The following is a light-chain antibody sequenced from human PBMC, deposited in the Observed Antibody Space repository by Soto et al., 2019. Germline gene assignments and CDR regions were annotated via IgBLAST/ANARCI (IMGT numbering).Light chain of an antibody. CDR2: GES. CDR1: QSVSSN. J-gene: IGKJ1*01. V-gene: IGKV3-15*01. Sequence: EIVMTQSPATLSVSPGERATLSYRASQSVSSNLAWYQQKPGQAPRLLIYGESTRATGIPARFSGSGSGTDFSLTISSLQSEHFAVYYCQHYNNWPRTFGQGTKVEIK. CDR3: QHYNNWPRT.